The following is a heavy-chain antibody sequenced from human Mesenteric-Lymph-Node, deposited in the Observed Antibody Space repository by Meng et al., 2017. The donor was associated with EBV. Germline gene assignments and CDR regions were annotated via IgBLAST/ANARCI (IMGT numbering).Heavy chain of an antibody. CDR1: GESSSGYY. V-gene: IGHV4-34*01. D-gene: IGHD3-10*01. CDR2: INHSGST. J-gene: IGHJ4*02. Sequence: VPLRRLGLGLVTPSETLSLTCVVYGESSSGYYRTWIRQPPGKGLEWIGEINHSGSTNYSPSLKSRVTISGDTSKKEFSLKLTSVTAADTAVYYCARGAAFLVQWGQGTLVTVSS. CDR3: ARGAAFLVQ.